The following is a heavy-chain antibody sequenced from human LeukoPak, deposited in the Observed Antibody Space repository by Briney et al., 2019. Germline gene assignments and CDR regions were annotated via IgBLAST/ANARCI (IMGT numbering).Heavy chain of an antibody. CDR3: AKRRYDSSGHFDS. J-gene: IGHJ4*02. V-gene: IGHV3-23*01. D-gene: IGHD3-22*01. CDR1: GFTVSDYS. CDR2: ISGSGSYT. Sequence: GGSLRLSCAASGFTVSDYSMSWVRQAPGKGLEWVSAISGSGSYTDYADSVKGRFTISKDNSKDTLYMRMSSLTAEDTAVYYCAKRRYDSSGHFDSWGQGTLVTVSS.